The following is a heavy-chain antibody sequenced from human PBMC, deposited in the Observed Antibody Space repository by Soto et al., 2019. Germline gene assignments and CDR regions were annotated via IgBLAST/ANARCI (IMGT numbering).Heavy chain of an antibody. Sequence: SETLSLTCTVSGGSISSGDYYWSWIRQPPGKGLEWIGYIYYSGSTNYNPSLKSRVTISVDTSKNQFSLKLSSVTAADTAVYYCARAPYYYDSSGYYDYFDYWGQGTLVTVSS. V-gene: IGHV4-30-4*01. J-gene: IGHJ4*02. D-gene: IGHD3-22*01. CDR2: IYYSGST. CDR1: GGSISSGDYY. CDR3: ARAPYYYDSSGYYDYFDY.